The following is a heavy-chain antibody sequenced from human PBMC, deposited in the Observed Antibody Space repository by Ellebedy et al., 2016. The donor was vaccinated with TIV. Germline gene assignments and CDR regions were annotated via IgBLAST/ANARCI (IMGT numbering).Heavy chain of an antibody. D-gene: IGHD5-24*01. CDR3: AKESRDGNNYFFDY. J-gene: IGHJ4*02. CDR2: ISYDGSSK. CDR1: GFTFSRYG. Sequence: GGSLRLXCAASGFTFSRYGMHWVRQAPGKGLEWVAVISYDGSSKDYADSAKGRFSISRDNSQNKLLLQMNCLRAEDTAVYYCAKESRDGNNYFFDYWGQGTLVTVSS. V-gene: IGHV3-30*18.